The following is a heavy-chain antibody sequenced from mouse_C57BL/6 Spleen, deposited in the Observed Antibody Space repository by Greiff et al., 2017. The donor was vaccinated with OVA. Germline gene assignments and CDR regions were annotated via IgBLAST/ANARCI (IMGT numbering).Heavy chain of an antibody. CDR3: AREGNGSSLYWYFDV. V-gene: IGHV1-64*01. J-gene: IGHJ1*03. CDR1: GYTFTSYW. D-gene: IGHD1-1*01. CDR2: IHPNSGST. Sequence: VQLQESGAELVKPGASVKLSCKASGYTFTSYWMHWVKQRPGQGLEWIGMIHPNSGSTNYNEKFKSKATLTVDKSSSTAYMQLSSLTSEDSAVYYCAREGNGSSLYWYFDVWGTGTTVTVSS.